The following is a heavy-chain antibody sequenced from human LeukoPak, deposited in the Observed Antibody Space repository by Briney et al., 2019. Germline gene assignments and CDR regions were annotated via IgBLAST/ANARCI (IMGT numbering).Heavy chain of an antibody. V-gene: IGHV3-7*03. CDR2: IKQDGSEK. Sequence: PGGSLRLSCAASGSAFSSYWMNWVRQAPGKGLEWVANIKQDGSEKYYVDSVKGRFTISRDNAKNSLFLQMNSLRAEDTAVYYCAREPGYSYGYFFDYWGQGSLVTVSS. CDR1: GSAFSSYW. D-gene: IGHD5-18*01. CDR3: AREPGYSYGYFFDY. J-gene: IGHJ4*02.